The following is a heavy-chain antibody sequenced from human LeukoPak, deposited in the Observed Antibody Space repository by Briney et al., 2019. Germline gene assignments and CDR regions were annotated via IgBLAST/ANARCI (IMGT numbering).Heavy chain of an antibody. V-gene: IGHV3-33*01. Sequence: QSGGSLRLSCVASGFTFSSYGMHWVRQAPGKGLEWVAVIWYDGRNKYYADSVKGRFTISRDKSNHTVYLQMTSLTDEDTALYYCARARLGYYDEYFDPWGQGTQVTVSS. CDR3: ARARLGYYDEYFDP. CDR2: IWYDGRNK. CDR1: GFTFSSYG. D-gene: IGHD3-16*01. J-gene: IGHJ5*02.